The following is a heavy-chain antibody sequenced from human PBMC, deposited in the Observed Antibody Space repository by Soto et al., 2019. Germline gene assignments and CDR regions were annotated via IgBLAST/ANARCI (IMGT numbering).Heavy chain of an antibody. V-gene: IGHV1-69*13. CDR1: GGTFSSYA. D-gene: IGHD6-25*01. J-gene: IGHJ6*02. Sequence: ASVKVSCKASGGTFSSYAISWVRQAPGQGLEWMGGIIPIFGTANYAQKFQGRVTITADESTSTAYMELSSLRSGDTAVYYCARGVVIAAMGYYYYGMDVWGQGTMVTVSS. CDR3: ARGVVIAAMGYYYYGMDV. CDR2: IIPIFGTA.